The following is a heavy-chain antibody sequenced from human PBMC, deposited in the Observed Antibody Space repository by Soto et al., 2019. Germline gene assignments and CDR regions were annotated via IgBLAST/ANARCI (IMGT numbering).Heavy chain of an antibody. CDR2: IYWDDDK. CDR1: GFSLGTGAVG. CDR3: AHRRGGIAGASRAFDI. J-gene: IGHJ3*02. Sequence: QITLKESGPPLVKPTQTLTLTCTFSGFSLGTGAVGVGWIRQPPGKALEWLALIYWDDDKRYSPSLKSRLTITKDTSKNQVVLTMTNMDPVDTATYYCAHRRGGIAGASRAFDIWGQGTMVTVSS. D-gene: IGHD1-26*01. V-gene: IGHV2-5*02.